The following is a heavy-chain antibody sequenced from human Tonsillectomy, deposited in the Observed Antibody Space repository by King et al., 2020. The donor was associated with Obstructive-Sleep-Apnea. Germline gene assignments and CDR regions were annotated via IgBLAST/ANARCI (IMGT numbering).Heavy chain of an antibody. Sequence: VQLVESGGGLVQPGGSLRLSCAASGFTFVSYSVNWVRQAPGKGREWVSHITSVSSTIFYEYSVTGRFTISRDNAKNTLYLQMNSQRAQDTAVYYCAKSYSSYYYGMDVWGQGTTVTVSS. D-gene: IGHD6-19*01. CDR3: AKSYSSYYYGMDV. CDR1: GFTFVSYS. V-gene: IGHV3-48*01. CDR2: ITSVSSTI. J-gene: IGHJ6*02.